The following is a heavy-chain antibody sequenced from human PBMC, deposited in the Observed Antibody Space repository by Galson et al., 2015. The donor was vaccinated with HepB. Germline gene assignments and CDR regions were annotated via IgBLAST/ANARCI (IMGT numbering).Heavy chain of an antibody. J-gene: IGHJ4*02. V-gene: IGHV4-4*02. Sequence: ETLSLTCAVSGGSISNRNWWTWVRQSPGQGLEWIGEIFHSGMVNYNPSLKSRVTMSVDTSKKQFSLRLSSVTAADTAVYYCARERVGGDFDHWGQGTPVTVSS. D-gene: IGHD2-2*01. CDR2: IFHSGMV. CDR3: ARERVGGDFDH. CDR1: GGSISNRNW.